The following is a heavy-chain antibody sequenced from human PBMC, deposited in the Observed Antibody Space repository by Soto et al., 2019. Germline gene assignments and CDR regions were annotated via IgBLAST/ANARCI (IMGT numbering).Heavy chain of an antibody. CDR1: GGSVSTYY. V-gene: IGHV4-59*02. CDR3: ARDNIVGGMDLFDY. D-gene: IGHD1-26*01. CDR2: MYYSGSS. J-gene: IGHJ4*02. Sequence: SETLSLTCTVSGGSVSTYYWSWIRQPPGKELEWIGYMYYSGSSNYNPSLKSRVTISIDTSKNQFSLRLTSVTAADTAVYYCARDNIVGGMDLFDYWGQGTLVTVSS.